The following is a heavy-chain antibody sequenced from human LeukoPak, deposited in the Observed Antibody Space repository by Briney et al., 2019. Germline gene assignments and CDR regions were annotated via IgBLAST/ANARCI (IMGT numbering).Heavy chain of an antibody. CDR2: ISNSGSST. V-gene: IGHV3-23*05. CDR3: AKISSRSVPRSYSDF. Sequence: PGGSLRLSCAASGFTFSNYAMTWVRRAPGKGLAWVSGISNSGSSTYYADSVKGRFTISRDNSLSTLFLQMNSLRVEDTAIYYCAKISSRSVPRSYSDFWGQGNLVTVSS. J-gene: IGHJ4*01. D-gene: IGHD2-15*01. CDR1: GFTFSNYA.